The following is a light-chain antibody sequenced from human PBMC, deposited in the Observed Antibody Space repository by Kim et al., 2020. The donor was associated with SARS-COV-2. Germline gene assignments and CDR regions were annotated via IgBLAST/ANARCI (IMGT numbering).Light chain of an antibody. Sequence: SVLTQPPSVSAAPGQRVTISCSGRSSNIGNNYVSWYQQIPGTVPKLLIYGNNKRPSGIPERFSGSKSGTSATLGITGLQTGDEAAYYCGTWDNSLNGGVFGGGTKLTVL. CDR3: GTWDNSLNGGV. CDR2: GNN. CDR1: SSNIGNNY. V-gene: IGLV1-51*01. J-gene: IGLJ3*02.